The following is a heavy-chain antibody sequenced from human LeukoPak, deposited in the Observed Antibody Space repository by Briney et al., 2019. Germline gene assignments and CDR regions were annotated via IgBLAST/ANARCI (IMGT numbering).Heavy chain of an antibody. D-gene: IGHD3-10*01. CDR1: GVSFSSYY. Sequence: AESLTLTCAASGVSFSSYYWSWVRQPPGKGLEWVWDIYRGGSTNYNPSLKSRVTISVDTSKNKFSLKLSSVTAADTAVYYCARAFITMVRGVSHFDYWGQGTLVTVSS. V-gene: IGHV4-34*01. J-gene: IGHJ4*02. CDR2: IYRGGST. CDR3: ARAFITMVRGVSHFDY.